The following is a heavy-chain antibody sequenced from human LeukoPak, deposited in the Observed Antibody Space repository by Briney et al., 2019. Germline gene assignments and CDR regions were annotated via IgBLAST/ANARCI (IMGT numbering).Heavy chain of an antibody. CDR3: ARGPGRYFDWLLYDTGYYFDY. J-gene: IGHJ4*02. Sequence: ASVKVSCRASGYTFTNYHISWVRQAPGQGLEWMGWISAYNGNTNYAQKLQGRVTMTTDTSTSTAYMELRSLRSDDTAVYYCARGPGRYFDWLLYDTGYYFDYWGQGTLVTVSS. CDR2: ISAYNGNT. CDR1: GYTFTNYH. V-gene: IGHV1-18*01. D-gene: IGHD3-9*01.